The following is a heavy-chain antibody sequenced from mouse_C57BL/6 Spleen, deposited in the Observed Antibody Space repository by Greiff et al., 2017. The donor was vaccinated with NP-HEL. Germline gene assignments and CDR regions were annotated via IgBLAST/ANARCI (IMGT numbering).Heavy chain of an antibody. D-gene: IGHD2-12*01. Sequence: QVQLQQSGPELVKPGASVKISCKASGYAFSSSWMNWVKQRPGKGLEWIGRIYPGDGDTNYNGKFKGKATLTADKSSSTAYMQLSSLTSEDSAVYFCARSDYTQFAYWGQGTLVTVSA. V-gene: IGHV1-82*01. J-gene: IGHJ3*01. CDR3: ARSDYTQFAY. CDR1: GYAFSSSW. CDR2: IYPGDGDT.